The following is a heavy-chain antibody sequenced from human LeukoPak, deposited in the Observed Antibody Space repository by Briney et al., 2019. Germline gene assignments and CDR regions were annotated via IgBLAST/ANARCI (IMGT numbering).Heavy chain of an antibody. D-gene: IGHD3-10*01. CDR2: ISYDGSNK. V-gene: IGHV3-30*14. CDR1: GFTFSSYA. J-gene: IGHJ4*02. CDR3: ARAKGSGSYYNFDY. Sequence: GGSLRHSCAASGFTFSSYAMHWVRQAPGKGLEWVAVISYDGSNKYYADSVKGRFTISRDNSKNTLYLQMNSLRAEDTAVYYCARAKGSGSYYNFDYWGQGTLVTVSS.